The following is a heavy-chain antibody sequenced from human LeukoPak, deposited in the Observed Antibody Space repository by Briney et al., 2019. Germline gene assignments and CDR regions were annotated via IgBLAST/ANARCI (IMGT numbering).Heavy chain of an antibody. Sequence: GGSLRLSCAASGFTFSNYEMNWVRQAPGKGLEWVSCITSSGRTFYYADSVKGRFTISRDNAKNSLYLQMNSLRAEDTAVYYCAELGITMIGGVWGKGTTVTISS. V-gene: IGHV3-48*03. D-gene: IGHD3-10*02. CDR1: GFTFSNYE. CDR3: AELGITMIGGV. CDR2: ITSSGRTF. J-gene: IGHJ6*04.